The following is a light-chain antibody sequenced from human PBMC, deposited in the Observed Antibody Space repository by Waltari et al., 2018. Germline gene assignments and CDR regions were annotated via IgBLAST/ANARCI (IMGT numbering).Light chain of an antibody. Sequence: DIVMTQSPLSLPVTPGEPASLSCSSSQSLLHTNGYNFLDWYLQKPGQSPQLLIYLDSNRASGVPDRFSGSGSGTNFTLKISRVEAEDVGVYYCMQALEILFTFGPGTKVDVK. V-gene: IGKV2-28*01. CDR3: MQALEILFT. CDR1: QSLLHTNGYNF. CDR2: LDS. J-gene: IGKJ3*01.